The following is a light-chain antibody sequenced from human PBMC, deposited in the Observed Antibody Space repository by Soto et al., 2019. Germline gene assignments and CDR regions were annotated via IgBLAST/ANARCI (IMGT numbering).Light chain of an antibody. V-gene: IGLV2-23*02. CDR3: CAYAGSRTWV. J-gene: IGLJ3*02. CDR2: EVS. Sequence: QSAPIQPASVSGSPGQSVTISCTGTSSDVAIHNLVSWYQQYPGKAPKLILYEVSKWPSGISHRFSGSKSGNTASLTISGLQAEDEADYYCCAYAGSRTWVFGGGTKLTVL. CDR1: SSDVAIHNL.